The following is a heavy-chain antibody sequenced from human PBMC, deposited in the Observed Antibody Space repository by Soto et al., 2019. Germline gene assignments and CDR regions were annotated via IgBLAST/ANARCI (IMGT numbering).Heavy chain of an antibody. Sequence: SETLSLTCTVSGGSISTGGYYWSWIRQHPGKGLEWIGYIYYSGSAYYNPSLQSRLTMSVDTSKNQFSLKLNSVTAADTAVYYCARFYYATGSLIVRAPXYWDQAPLVTVSS. D-gene: IGHD3-10*01. CDR1: GGSISTGGYY. V-gene: IGHV4-31*03. J-gene: IGHJ4*02. CDR3: ARFYYATGSLIVRAPXY. CDR2: IYYSGSA.